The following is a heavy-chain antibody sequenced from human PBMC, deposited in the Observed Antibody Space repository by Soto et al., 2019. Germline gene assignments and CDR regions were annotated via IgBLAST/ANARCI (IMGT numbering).Heavy chain of an antibody. D-gene: IGHD2-8*01. V-gene: IGHV3-30*01. CDR2: ISYDGTNE. J-gene: IGHJ4*02. CDR3: VASVFSFDY. CDR1: GFTFSTSA. Sequence: GGSLRLSCAASGFTFSTSAMHWVRQAPGKGLEWVAVISYDGTNEHCEDSVKGRFTVSRDNSRNTLSLQMNSLRPEDTAVYYCVASVFSFDYWGQGTLVTVSS.